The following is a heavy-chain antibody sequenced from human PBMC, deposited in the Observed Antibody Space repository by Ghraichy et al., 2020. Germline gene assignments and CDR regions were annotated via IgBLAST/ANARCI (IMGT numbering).Heavy chain of an antibody. D-gene: IGHD1-26*01. V-gene: IGHV4-4*07. CDR3: ARERIVGATRAELEE. J-gene: IGHJ4*02. CDR1: GGSISSYY. Sequence: SETLSLTCTVSGGSISSYYWSWIRQPAGKGLEWIGRIYTSGSTNYNPSLKSRVTMSVDTSKNQFSLKLSSVTAADTAVYYCARERIVGATRAELEEWGQGTLVTVSS. CDR2: IYTSGST.